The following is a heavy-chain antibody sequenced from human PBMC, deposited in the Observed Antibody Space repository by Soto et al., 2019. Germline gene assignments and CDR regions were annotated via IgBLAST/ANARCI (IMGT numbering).Heavy chain of an antibody. J-gene: IGHJ4*02. D-gene: IGHD2-2*01. V-gene: IGHV4-30-2*01. CDR2: IYHSGST. CDR3: ARLYCSSTSCYGVFDY. Sequence: SETLSLTCAVSGGSLSSGGYSWSWLRQPPGKGLEWIGYIYHSGSTYYNPSLKSRVTISVDRSKNQFSLKLSSVTAADTAVYYCARLYCSSTSCYGVFDYWGQGTLVTVSS. CDR1: GGSLSSGGYS.